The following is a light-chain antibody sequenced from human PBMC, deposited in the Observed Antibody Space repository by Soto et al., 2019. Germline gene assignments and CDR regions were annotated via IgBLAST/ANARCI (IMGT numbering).Light chain of an antibody. CDR2: DAS. Sequence: DIQMTQSPSTLSASVGDGVTITCRASQNISVWLAWYQQRPGKAPKFLIYDASSLETGVPSRFSGSGSGTEFTLTLRSLQPDDFATYYCQQYDSSSPTFGQGTTLEIK. CDR1: QNISVW. CDR3: QQYDSSSPT. V-gene: IGKV1-5*01. J-gene: IGKJ2*01.